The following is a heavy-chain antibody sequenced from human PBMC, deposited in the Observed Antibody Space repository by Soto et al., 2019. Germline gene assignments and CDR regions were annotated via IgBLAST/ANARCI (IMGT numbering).Heavy chain of an antibody. V-gene: IGHV4-4*02. CDR3: AKRSRYSYGLGYYGMDV. D-gene: IGHD5-18*01. CDR2: IYHSGST. J-gene: IGHJ6*02. CDR1: GGSISSSNW. Sequence: PSETLSLTCAVSGGSISSSNWWSWVRQPPGKGLEWIGEIYHSGSTNYNPSLKSRVTISVDKSKNQFSLRAEDTAVYYCAKRSRYSYGLGYYGMDVWGQGTTVTVSS.